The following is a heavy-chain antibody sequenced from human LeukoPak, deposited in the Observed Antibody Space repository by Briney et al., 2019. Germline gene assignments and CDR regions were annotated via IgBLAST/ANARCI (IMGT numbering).Heavy chain of an antibody. V-gene: IGHV4-30-4*01. Sequence: SQTLSLTCTVSGGSISSGDYYWSWIRQPPGKGLEWTGYIYYSGSTYYNPSLKSRVTISVDTSKNQFSLKLSSVTAADTAVYHCASTYCSSTSCYRDYYYGMDVWGQGTTVTVSS. J-gene: IGHJ6*02. D-gene: IGHD2-2*01. CDR2: IYYSGST. CDR3: ASTYCSSTSCYRDYYYGMDV. CDR1: GGSISSGDYY.